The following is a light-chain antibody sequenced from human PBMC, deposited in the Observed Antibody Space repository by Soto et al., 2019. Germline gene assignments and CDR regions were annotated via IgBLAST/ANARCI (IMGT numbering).Light chain of an antibody. CDR3: QTWGTGIQV. V-gene: IGLV4-69*01. J-gene: IGLJ2*01. CDR2: LNSAGSH. CDR1: SGHSSYA. Sequence: QSVLTQSPSASASLGASVKLTCTLSSGHSSYAIAWHQQHPEKGPRYLMKLNSAGSHSTGDGIPDRFSGSSSGAERYLTISSLQSEDEADYYCQTWGTGIQVFGGGTKLTVL.